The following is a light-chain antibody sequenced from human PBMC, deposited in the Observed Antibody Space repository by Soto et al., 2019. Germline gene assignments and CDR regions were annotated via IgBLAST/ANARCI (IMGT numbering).Light chain of an antibody. V-gene: IGKV3-11*01. CDR2: DAS. Sequence: VLTHFPATMSLSPGERATLFCSAGQSLSSYLAWYQQKPGKAPRLLIYDASNWATGIPSRFSGSGSGTDFTLTISSLEPEDFAVYYCQQRSNRPITFGQGTRMEIK. CDR1: QSLSSY. CDR3: QQRSNRPIT. J-gene: IGKJ5*01.